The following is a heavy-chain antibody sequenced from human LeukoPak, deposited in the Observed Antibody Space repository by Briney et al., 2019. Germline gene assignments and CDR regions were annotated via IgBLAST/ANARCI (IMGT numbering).Heavy chain of an antibody. V-gene: IGHV4-39*07. J-gene: IGHJ3*02. CDR1: GGSISGSSYY. CDR3: ARAFGYGSGTYRWGAFDI. Sequence: SETLSLTCIVSGGSISGSSYYWAWIRQPPGKGLEWIGSGFYSGSAYYNPPLKSRVTISVDTSKNQFSLKLNSVSAADTAVYYCARAFGYGSGTYRWGAFDIWGQGTMVTVSS. CDR2: GFYSGSA. D-gene: IGHD3-10*01.